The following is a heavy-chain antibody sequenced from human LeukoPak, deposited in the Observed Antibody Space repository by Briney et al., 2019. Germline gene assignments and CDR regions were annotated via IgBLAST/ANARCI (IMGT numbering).Heavy chain of an antibody. J-gene: IGHJ4*02. V-gene: IGHV3-48*03. Sequence: GGSLRLSCAASGFTSSSYEMNWVRQAPGKGLEWVSYISSSGSTIYYADSVKGRFTISRDNAKNSLYLQMNSLRAEDTAVYYCARDYDSSGYYGPYFDYWGQGTLVTVSS. CDR1: GFTSSSYE. CDR2: ISSSGSTI. D-gene: IGHD3-22*01. CDR3: ARDYDSSGYYGPYFDY.